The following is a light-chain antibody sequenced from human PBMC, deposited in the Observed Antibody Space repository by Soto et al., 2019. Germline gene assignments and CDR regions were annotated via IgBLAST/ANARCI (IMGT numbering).Light chain of an antibody. CDR1: QSVSSY. J-gene: IGKJ4*01. CDR3: QQRSNWPST. CDR2: DAS. Sequence: EIVLTQSPATLSLSPGDRATLSCRASQSVSSYLAWYQQKPGQAPRLLIYDASNRATGIPARFSGSGSGTDFTLTSTSLEPEAFAVYYCQQRSNWPSTFGGGTKVEIK. V-gene: IGKV3-11*01.